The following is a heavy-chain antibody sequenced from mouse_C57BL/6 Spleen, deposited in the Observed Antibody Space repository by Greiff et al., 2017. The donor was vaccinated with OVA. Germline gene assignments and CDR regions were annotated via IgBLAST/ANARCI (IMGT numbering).Heavy chain of an antibody. Sequence: QVQLKESGAELARPGASVKMSCKASGYTFTSYTMHWVKQRPGQGLEWIGYINPSSGYTKYNQKFKDKATLTADKTSSTAYMQLSSLTSEDSAVYYCARGDYDYDAMDYWGQGTSVTVSS. V-gene: IGHV1-4*01. J-gene: IGHJ4*01. CDR1: GYTFTSYT. CDR2: INPSSGYT. CDR3: ARGDYDYDAMDY. D-gene: IGHD1-1*02.